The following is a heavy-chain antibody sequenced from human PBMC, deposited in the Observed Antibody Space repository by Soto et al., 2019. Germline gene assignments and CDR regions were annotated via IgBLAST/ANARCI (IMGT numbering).Heavy chain of an antibody. CDR2: ISSSSSYI. Sequence: GSLRLSCAASGFTFSSYSMNWVRQAPGKGLEWVSSISSSSSYIYYADSVKGRFTISRDNAKNSLYLQMNSLRAEDTAVYYCAREPPTRIAVAGTFDYWGQGTLVTVSS. J-gene: IGHJ4*02. D-gene: IGHD6-19*01. CDR3: AREPPTRIAVAGTFDY. CDR1: GFTFSSYS. V-gene: IGHV3-21*01.